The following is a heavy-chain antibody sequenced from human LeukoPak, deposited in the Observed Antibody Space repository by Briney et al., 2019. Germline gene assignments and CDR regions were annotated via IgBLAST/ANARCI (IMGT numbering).Heavy chain of an antibody. D-gene: IGHD3-22*01. CDR3: ARNRGATGYYWVDY. J-gene: IGHJ4*02. V-gene: IGHV3-30*03. CDR1: VFTFRSYG. Sequence: GWALRLSCAASVFTFRSYGMHWVRQAPGKGLAWVAVISTDGSNKYYPDSVKGRFTISRDNSKKPLYLQMNSLRAEDTAIYYCARNRGATGYYWVDYWGQGTLVTVSS. CDR2: ISTDGSNK.